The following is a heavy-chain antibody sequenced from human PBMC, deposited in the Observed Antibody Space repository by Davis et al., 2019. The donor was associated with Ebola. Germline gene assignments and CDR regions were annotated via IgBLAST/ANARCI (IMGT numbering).Heavy chain of an antibody. V-gene: IGHV3-53*01. CDR2: INSGGST. CDR1: GFTVSSNY. J-gene: IGHJ4*02. CDR3: VKGGNSWSRFDY. Sequence: GGSLRPSCAASGFTVSSNYMSWVRQAPGKGLEWVSLINSGGSTYYADSVKGRFTISRDNSKNTLYLQMNSLRTDDAALYYCVKGGNSWSRFDYWGQGTPVTVSS. D-gene: IGHD6-13*01.